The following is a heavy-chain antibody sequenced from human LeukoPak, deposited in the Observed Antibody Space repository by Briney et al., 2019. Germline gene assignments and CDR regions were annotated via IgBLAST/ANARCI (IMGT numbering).Heavy chain of an antibody. J-gene: IGHJ4*02. CDR1: GFTFSDYY. Sequence: PGGSLRLSCAASGFTFSDYYMSWIRQAPGKGLEWVSYISSSSSYTNYADSVKGRFTISRDNAKNTLYLQMNSLRAEDTAVYYCAKHLICSGCFDYWGRGTLVTVSS. D-gene: IGHD2-15*01. V-gene: IGHV3-11*03. CDR2: ISSSSSYT. CDR3: AKHLICSGCFDY.